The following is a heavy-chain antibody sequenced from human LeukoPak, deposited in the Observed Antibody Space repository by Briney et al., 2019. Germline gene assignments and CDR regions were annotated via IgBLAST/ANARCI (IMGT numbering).Heavy chain of an antibody. Sequence: PSETLSLTCAVYGGSFSGYYWSWIRQPPGKGPEWIGEINHSGSTNYNPSLKSRVTISVDTSKDQFSLKLSSVTAADTAVYYCARGRLFLPWGQGTLVTVSS. J-gene: IGHJ5*02. CDR2: INHSGST. CDR1: GGSFSGYY. CDR3: ARGRLFLP. D-gene: IGHD2-15*01. V-gene: IGHV4-34*01.